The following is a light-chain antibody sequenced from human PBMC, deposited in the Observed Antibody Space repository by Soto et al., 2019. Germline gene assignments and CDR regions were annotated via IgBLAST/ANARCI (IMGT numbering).Light chain of an antibody. CDR2: DAY. CDR3: QQRTDRPPWT. CDR1: QSIGLA. J-gene: IGKJ1*01. Sequence: EIVLTQSQATLSLSPGERATLSCRASQSIGLAIAWYQHRPGQAPRLLIFDAYQRATGIPAKFRGSGSGRAFSLSISSLVPEDFAVYYCQQRTDRPPWTFGQGTKVESK. V-gene: IGKV3-11*02.